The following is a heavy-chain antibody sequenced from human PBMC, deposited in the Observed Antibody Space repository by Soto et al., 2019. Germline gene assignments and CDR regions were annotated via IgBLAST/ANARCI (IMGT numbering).Heavy chain of an antibody. V-gene: IGHV6-1*01. Sequence: TLSLTCVGSGDTVSSNSVAWNWVRQSPSRGLEWLGRTYYRSRWYSDYAVSVRSRIDINADTSKNQVSLQLNSVTPEDTAVYYCARSEEDSDYYYYGMDVWGQGTTVTGSS. CDR1: GDTVSSNSVA. CDR2: TYYRSRWYS. D-gene: IGHD2-15*01. CDR3: ARSEEDSDYYYYGMDV. J-gene: IGHJ6*02.